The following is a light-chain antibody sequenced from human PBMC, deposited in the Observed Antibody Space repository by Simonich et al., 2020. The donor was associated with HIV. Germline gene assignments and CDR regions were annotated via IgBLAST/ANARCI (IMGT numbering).Light chain of an antibody. V-gene: IGLV2-14*03. CDR1: SSDVGGYNY. CDR3: SSYTSSSTWV. CDR2: VVT. Sequence: QSALTQPASVSGSPGQSITISCTGTSSDVGGYNYVSWYQQHPGKAPKLIIYVVTKRPSGVSNRFSGSKSGNTASLTISGLQAEYEADYYCSSYTSSSTWVFGGGTKLTVL. J-gene: IGLJ3*02.